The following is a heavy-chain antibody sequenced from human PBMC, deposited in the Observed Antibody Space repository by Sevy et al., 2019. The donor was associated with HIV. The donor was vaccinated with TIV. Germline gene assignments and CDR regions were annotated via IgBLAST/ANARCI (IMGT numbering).Heavy chain of an antibody. J-gene: IGHJ4*02. CDR1: GFTFDDYA. CDR2: ISWNSGSI. V-gene: IGHV3-9*03. Sequence: GGSLRLSCAASGFTFDDYAMHWVRQAPGKGLEWVSGISWNSGSIGYADSVKGRFTISRDNAKNSLYLQMNSLRAEDMALYYCAKDIGEAAGYYFDYWGQGTLVTVSS. D-gene: IGHD6-25*01. CDR3: AKDIGEAAGYYFDY.